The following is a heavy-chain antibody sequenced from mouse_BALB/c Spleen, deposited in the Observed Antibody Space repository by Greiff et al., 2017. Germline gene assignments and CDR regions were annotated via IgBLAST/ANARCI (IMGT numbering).Heavy chain of an antibody. D-gene: IGHD2-2*01. J-gene: IGHJ2*01. CDR3: AREGDGYDHYFDY. Sequence: EVKLMESGGGLVKPGGSLKLSCAASGFTFSGYYMYWVRQTPEKRLEWVATIRDGGSYTYYPDSVKGRFTISIDNAKNNLYLQMSSLKSGDTSVYYCAREGDGYDHYFDYWGQGTTLTVSS. V-gene: IGHV5-4*02. CDR1: GFTFSGYY. CDR2: IRDGGSYT.